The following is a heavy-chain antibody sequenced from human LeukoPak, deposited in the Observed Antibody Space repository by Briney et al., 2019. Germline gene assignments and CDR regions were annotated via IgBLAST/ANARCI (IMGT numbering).Heavy chain of an antibody. CDR1: GYTFTSYY. J-gene: IGHJ4*02. D-gene: IGHD3-22*01. V-gene: IGHV1-46*01. CDR3: ARDRYYYDSSGNPEGGYFDY. Sequence: ASVKVSCKASGYTFTSYYMHWVRQAPGQGLEWMGIINPSGGSTSYARKFQGRVTMTRDTSTSTVYMELSSLRSEDTAVYYCARDRYYYDSSGNPEGGYFDYWGQGTLVTVSS. CDR2: INPSGGST.